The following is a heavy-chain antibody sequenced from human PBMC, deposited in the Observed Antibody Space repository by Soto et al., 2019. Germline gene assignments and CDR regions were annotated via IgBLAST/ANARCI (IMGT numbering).Heavy chain of an antibody. CDR1: GFTFSSYA. J-gene: IGHJ6*02. CDR2: ISYDGSNK. D-gene: IGHD6-13*01. Sequence: GGSLRLSCAASGFTFSSYAMHWVRQAPGKGLEWVAVISYDGSNKYYADSVKGRFTISRDNSKNTLYLQMNSLRAEDTAVYYCARSYSSSWPIKNYYYYGMDVWGQGTTVTVSS. CDR3: ARSYSSSWPIKNYYYYGMDV. V-gene: IGHV3-30-3*01.